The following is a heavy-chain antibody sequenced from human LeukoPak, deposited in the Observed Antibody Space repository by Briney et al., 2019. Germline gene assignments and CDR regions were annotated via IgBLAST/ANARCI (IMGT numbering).Heavy chain of an antibody. CDR2: IKQDGSEK. J-gene: IGHJ4*02. CDR1: GFTLSSYG. D-gene: IGHD2-8*02. Sequence: GGSLRLSCAASGFTLSSYGMSWVRQAPGKGLEWVANIKQDGSEKYYVDSVKGRFTISRDNAKNSLYLQMNSLRAEDTAVYYCACDGVVYRYYFPYWCWGTVVIVSS. CDR3: ACDGVVYRYYFPY. V-gene: IGHV3-7*04.